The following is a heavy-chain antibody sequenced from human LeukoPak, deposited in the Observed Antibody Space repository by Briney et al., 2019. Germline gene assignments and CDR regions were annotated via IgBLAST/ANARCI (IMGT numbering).Heavy chain of an antibody. Sequence: SETLSLTCNVSRGSISSGGHYWSWIRQRPGKGLEWMGYTYFTGSTYYNPSLQSRLIISADASMTQFSLRLRSVTAADTAVYYCARVSFTYGPLDSWGPGILVTVSS. CDR3: ARVSFTYGPLDS. D-gene: IGHD4-17*01. V-gene: IGHV4-31*03. J-gene: IGHJ4*02. CDR1: RGSISSGGHY. CDR2: TYFTGST.